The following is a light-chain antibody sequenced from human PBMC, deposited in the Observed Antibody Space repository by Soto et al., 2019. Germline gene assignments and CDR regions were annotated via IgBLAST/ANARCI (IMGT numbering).Light chain of an antibody. CDR3: QQFGTSPPST. CDR2: GAS. Sequence: EIVLTQSPGTLSLSPGERATLSCRASQSVSSIYLAWYQQKPGQAPRLLIYGASSRATGIPDRFSGSGSGTDFTLIISRQEPEDFAVYYCQQFGTSPPSTFGQGTRLEIK. J-gene: IGKJ5*01. V-gene: IGKV3-20*01. CDR1: QSVSSIY.